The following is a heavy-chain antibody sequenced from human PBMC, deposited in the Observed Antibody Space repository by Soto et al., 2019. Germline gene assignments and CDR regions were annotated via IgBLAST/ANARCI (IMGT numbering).Heavy chain of an antibody. CDR1: GYTFASYD. CDR2: MNPNSGNT. Sequence: GASVKVSCKASGYTFASYDINWVRQATGQGLEWMGWMNPNSGNTGYAQKFQGRVTMTRNTSISTAYMELSSLGSEDTAVYYCARGGLATIFGLVQSNYYHMDVWGKGTTVTVSS. D-gene: IGHD3-3*01. CDR3: ARGGLATIFGLVQSNYYHMDV. V-gene: IGHV1-8*01. J-gene: IGHJ6*03.